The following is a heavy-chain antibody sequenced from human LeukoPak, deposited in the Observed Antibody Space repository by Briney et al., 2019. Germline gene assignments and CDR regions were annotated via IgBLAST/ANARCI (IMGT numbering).Heavy chain of an antibody. CDR3: ARGWSIAVAGPKSRYWYFDL. Sequence: SETLSLTCAVSGGSISSGGYSWSWIRQPPGKGLEWIGYIYHSGSTYYNPSLKSRVTISVDRSKNQFSLKLSSVTAADTAVYYCARGWSIAVAGPKSRYWYFDLWGRGTLVTVSS. D-gene: IGHD6-19*01. J-gene: IGHJ2*01. CDR1: GGSISSGGYS. CDR2: IYHSGST. V-gene: IGHV4-30-2*01.